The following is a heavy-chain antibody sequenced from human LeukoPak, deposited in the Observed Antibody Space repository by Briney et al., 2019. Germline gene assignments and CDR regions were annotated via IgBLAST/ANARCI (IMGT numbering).Heavy chain of an antibody. Sequence: SXTLSLTCAVYGGSFSGYYWSWIRQPPGKGLEWIGEINHSGSTNYNPSLKRRVTILVDTSKKQFSLKLSSVTAADTAVYYCAGSIAVAVLFDYWGQGTLVTVSS. CDR2: INHSGST. D-gene: IGHD6-19*01. CDR3: AGSIAVAVLFDY. J-gene: IGHJ4*02. V-gene: IGHV4-34*01. CDR1: GGSFSGYY.